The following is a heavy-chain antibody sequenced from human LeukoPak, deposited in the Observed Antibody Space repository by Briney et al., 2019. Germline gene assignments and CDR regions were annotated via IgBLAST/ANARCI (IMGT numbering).Heavy chain of an antibody. J-gene: IGHJ5*02. Sequence: PGGSLRLSCAASGFTFSSYAMHWVRQAPGKGLEYVSAISSNGGSTYYANSVKGRFTISRDNSKNTLYLQMGSLRAEDMAVYYCARGGYYLRSGFDPWGQGTLVTVPS. D-gene: IGHD3-3*01. V-gene: IGHV3-64*01. CDR3: ARGGYYLRSGFDP. CDR1: GFTFSSYA. CDR2: ISSNGGST.